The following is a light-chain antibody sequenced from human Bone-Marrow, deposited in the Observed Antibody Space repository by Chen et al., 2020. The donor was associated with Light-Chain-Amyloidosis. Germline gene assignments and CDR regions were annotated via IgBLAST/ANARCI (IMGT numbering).Light chain of an antibody. CDR3: QVWDRSSDRPV. J-gene: IGLJ3*02. Sequence: SYLLTHPSMVSVAPGQTATLACGGNNIGSTSVHWYQQTPGQAPLLVVYDDSDRPSGIPERLSGSNSGNTATLTISRVEAGDEADYYCQVWDRSSDRPVFGGGTKLTVL. CDR1: NIGSTS. CDR2: DDS. V-gene: IGLV3-21*02.